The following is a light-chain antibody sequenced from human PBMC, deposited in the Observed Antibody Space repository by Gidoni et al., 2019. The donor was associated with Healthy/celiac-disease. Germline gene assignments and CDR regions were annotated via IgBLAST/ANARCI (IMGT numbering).Light chain of an antibody. V-gene: IGKV3-15*01. CDR1: QSVSSN. CDR3: QQYNNWPLT. Sequence: IATTQSPATLSVSPGERATLTCRASQSVSSNLPWYQQKPGQAPKLLIYGASTRATGVPARFSGSGSGTEFTLTISSLQSEDFAVYYCQQYNNWPLTFXGXTKVEIK. CDR2: GAS. J-gene: IGKJ4*01.